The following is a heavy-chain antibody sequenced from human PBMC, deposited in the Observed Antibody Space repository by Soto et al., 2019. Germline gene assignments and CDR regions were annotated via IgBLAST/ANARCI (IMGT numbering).Heavy chain of an antibody. D-gene: IGHD3-10*01. CDR2: VDHSGSP. CDR1: RGSFRGFH. CDR3: ARVDTIGEGFFSGLDV. J-gene: IGHJ6*02. Sequence: SETLSLTCAVSRGSFRGFHLSWIREPPGRGLEWVGEVDHSGSPYYNPSLKDRVTISLDTSKDQFSLTLTSVTAADTAVYYCARVDTIGEGFFSGLDVWGQGTTVTVSS. V-gene: IGHV4-34*01.